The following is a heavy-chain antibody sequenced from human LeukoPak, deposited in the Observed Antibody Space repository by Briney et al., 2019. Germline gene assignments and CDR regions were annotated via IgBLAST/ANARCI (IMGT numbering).Heavy chain of an antibody. Sequence: GGSLRLSCSASGFTFSSYVMYWVRQAPGKGLEYVSSISSNGGSTYYANSVKGRFTISRDNSKNTLYLQMGSLRAEDMAVYYCARGGQSKYDSSGYLNYFDYWGQGTLVTVSS. CDR2: ISSNGGST. D-gene: IGHD3-22*01. J-gene: IGHJ4*02. CDR3: ARGGQSKYDSSGYLNYFDY. V-gene: IGHV3-64*01. CDR1: GFTFSSYV.